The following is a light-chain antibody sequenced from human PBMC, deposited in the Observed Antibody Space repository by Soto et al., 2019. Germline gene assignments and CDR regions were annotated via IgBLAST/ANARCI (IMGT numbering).Light chain of an antibody. Sequence: QSALTQPRSVSGSPGQSVTISCTGASGDVGCYNFVSWYQQHPGKAPTLMIFDVSQRPSGVPDRFSGSKSGNTASLTISGLQAEDEGDYYCCSYGGSYTWVFGGGTKVTVL. CDR1: SGDVGCYNF. CDR2: DVS. CDR3: CSYGGSYTWV. V-gene: IGLV2-11*01. J-gene: IGLJ3*02.